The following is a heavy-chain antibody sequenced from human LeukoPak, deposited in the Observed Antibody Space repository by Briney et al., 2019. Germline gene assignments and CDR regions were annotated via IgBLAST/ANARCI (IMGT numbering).Heavy chain of an antibody. V-gene: IGHV3-21*01. CDR1: GFTFTSYN. CDR3: SRGYYYGSDY. J-gene: IGHJ4*02. D-gene: IGHD3-10*01. CDR2: ISTSSHYI. Sequence: PGGSLRLSCAASGFTFTSYNMNWVRQAPGKGLEWVSSISTSSHYIYYADSVKGRFTISRDNAKNSLYLQMSSLRAEDTAVYFCSRGYYYGSDYWGQGTLVTVSS.